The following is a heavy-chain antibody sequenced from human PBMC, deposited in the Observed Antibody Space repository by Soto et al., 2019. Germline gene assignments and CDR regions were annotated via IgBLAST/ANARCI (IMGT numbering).Heavy chain of an antibody. CDR1: GFTFSSYA. V-gene: IGHV3-23*01. CDR2: ISGSGGST. CDR3: AKRWGSYYYGSGSYNYGMDV. Sequence: GGSLRLSCAASGFTFSSYAMSWVRQAPGKGLEWVSAISGSGGSTYYADSVKGRFTISRDNSKNTLYLQMNSLRAEDTAVYYCAKRWGSYYYGSGSYNYGMDVWGQGTTVTVSS. D-gene: IGHD3-10*01. J-gene: IGHJ6*02.